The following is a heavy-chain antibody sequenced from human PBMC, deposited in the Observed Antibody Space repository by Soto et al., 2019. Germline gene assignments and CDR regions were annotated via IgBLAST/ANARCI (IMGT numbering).Heavy chain of an antibody. CDR1: GGAFSSYA. J-gene: IGHJ3*02. CDR3: ARKAESYGFDI. V-gene: IGHV1-69*13. Sequence: SVKVSWKASGGAFSSYAISWVRQAPGQGLEWMGGFIPIFDAANYAQNFRGRVTITADESTSTAYMELSGLRSEDTAMYYCARKAESYGFDIWGQGTVVNVSS. D-gene: IGHD3-10*01. CDR2: FIPIFDAA.